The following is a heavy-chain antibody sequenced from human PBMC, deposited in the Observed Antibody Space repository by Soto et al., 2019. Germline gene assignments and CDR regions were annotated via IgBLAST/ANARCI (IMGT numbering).Heavy chain of an antibody. CDR1: GFTFSSCS. Sequence: GGSLRLSCASSGFTFSSCSMNWVRQAPGKGLEWVSFISVSGDTKYYADSVKGRFTISRDNAKNSLYLQMGSLRDEDTAVYYCAKYCSSDVCFDYWGQGTLVTVSS. D-gene: IGHD2-8*01. CDR3: AKYCSSDVCFDY. CDR2: ISVSGDTK. V-gene: IGHV3-48*02. J-gene: IGHJ4*02.